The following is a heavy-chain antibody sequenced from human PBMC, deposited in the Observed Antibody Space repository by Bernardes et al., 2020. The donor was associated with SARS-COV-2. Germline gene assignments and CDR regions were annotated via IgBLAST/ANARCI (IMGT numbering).Heavy chain of an antibody. D-gene: IGHD3-22*01. J-gene: IGHJ4*02. CDR3: ATELQYDNLY. CDR1: GFDFSKSD. CDR2: ISAIRNT. Sequence: GGSLRLSCATSGFDFSKSDMAWVRQVPEKGLEWVSTISAIRNTHYSDPVKGRFTISRDDTNNALYLHMNSLRAEDTATYYCATELQYDNLYWGQGALVTVSS. V-gene: IGHV3-23*01.